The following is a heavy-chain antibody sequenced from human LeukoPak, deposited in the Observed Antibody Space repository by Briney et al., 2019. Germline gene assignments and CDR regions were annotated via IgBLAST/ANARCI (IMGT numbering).Heavy chain of an antibody. CDR3: ARDPLWFGELLSYSPFDY. CDR1: GFTFSSYS. J-gene: IGHJ4*02. D-gene: IGHD3-10*01. CDR2: ISSSSSYI. Sequence: GGSLRLSCAASGFTFSSYSMNWVCQAPGKGLEWVSSISSSSSYIYYADSVKGRFTISRDNAKNSLYLQMDSLRAEDTAVYYCARDPLWFGELLSYSPFDYWGQGTLVTVSS. V-gene: IGHV3-21*01.